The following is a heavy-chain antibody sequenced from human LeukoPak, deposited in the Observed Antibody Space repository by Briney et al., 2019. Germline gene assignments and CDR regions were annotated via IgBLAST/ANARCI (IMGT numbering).Heavy chain of an antibody. CDR3: AKRPEHGSGSSFDY. CDR2: ISGSGAGT. J-gene: IGHJ4*02. CDR1: GFTFSSYA. D-gene: IGHD3-10*01. V-gene: IGHV3-23*01. Sequence: PGASLRLSCAASGFTFSSYAMSWVRQAPGKGLEWVPTISGSGAGTFYTDSVKGRFTISRDNFGNTLYLQMSSLRAEDTAVYYCAKRPEHGSGSSFDYWGQGTLVTVSS.